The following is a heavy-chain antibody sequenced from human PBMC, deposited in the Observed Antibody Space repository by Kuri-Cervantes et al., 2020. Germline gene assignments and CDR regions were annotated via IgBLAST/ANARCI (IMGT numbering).Heavy chain of an antibody. CDR3: ATQRRGTTT. Sequence: GGSLRLSCAVPGFTFSNYWMSWVRQAPGKGLEWVSAISGSGGSTYYADSVKGRFTISRDNSKNTLYLQMNSLRAEDTAVYYCATQRRGTTTWGQGTLVTVSS. D-gene: IGHD1-1*01. CDR2: ISGSGGST. J-gene: IGHJ4*02. V-gene: IGHV3-23*01. CDR1: GFTFSNYW.